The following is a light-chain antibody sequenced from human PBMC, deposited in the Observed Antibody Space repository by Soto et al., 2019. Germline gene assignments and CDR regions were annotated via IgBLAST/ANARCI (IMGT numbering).Light chain of an antibody. J-gene: IGKJ1*01. CDR1: QSVGNW. Sequence: DIQMTQSPSTLSASVGERVTITCRASQSVGNWLAWYQHKPGKAPKLLIYDVSSLESGVPSRFSGSGSETEFPLTISSLLPDDVATYYCQQYNRYWTFGQGTKVDIK. V-gene: IGKV1-5*01. CDR3: QQYNRYWT. CDR2: DVS.